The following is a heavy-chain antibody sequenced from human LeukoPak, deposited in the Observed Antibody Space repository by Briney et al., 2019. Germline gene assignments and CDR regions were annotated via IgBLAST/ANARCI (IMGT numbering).Heavy chain of an antibody. CDR1: GGTFSSYA. J-gene: IGHJ4*02. CDR2: IIPIFGTA. D-gene: IGHD2-21*02. V-gene: IGHV1-69*05. Sequence: GASVKVSCKASGGTFSSYAISWVRQAPGQGLEWMGGIIPIFGTANYAQKFQGRVIMTRDTSISTAYMELSRLRSDDTAVYYCARDNLILDLAYCGGDCYSGDDYWGQGTLVTVSS. CDR3: ARDNLILDLAYCGGDCYSGDDY.